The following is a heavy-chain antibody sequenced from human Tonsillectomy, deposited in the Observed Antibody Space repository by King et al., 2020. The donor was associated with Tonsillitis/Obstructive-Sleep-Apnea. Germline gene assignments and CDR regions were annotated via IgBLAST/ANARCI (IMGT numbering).Heavy chain of an antibody. CDR2: ISSTGSYI. CDR1: GFTFSSFS. V-gene: IGHV3-21*01. J-gene: IGHJ3*02. CDR3: ARDSDDACDI. Sequence: VQLVESGGGLVKPGGSLRLSCAASGFTFSSFSMNWVRQAPGKGLEWVSSISSTGSYIYYADSVKGRFTISRDNAKNSLFLQMDSLRPEDTAMYYCARDSDDACDIWGQGTMVTVSS.